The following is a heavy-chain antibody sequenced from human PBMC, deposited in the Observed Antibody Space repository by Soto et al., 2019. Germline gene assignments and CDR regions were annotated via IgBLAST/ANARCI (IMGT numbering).Heavy chain of an antibody. J-gene: IGHJ4*01. CDR3: VSHLTPVITQACLDY. D-gene: IGHD4-4*01. V-gene: IGHV4-39*01. Sequence: TLSFPCTLSGGSVTNSSYYSSWIRQSPGKGLDWIWGVYYRERSYSRSSVRSRVTIPLGTSKNQFFLTLNSGTASATAVYFCVSHLTPVITQACLDYWG. CDR2: VYYRERS. CDR1: GGSVTNSSYY.